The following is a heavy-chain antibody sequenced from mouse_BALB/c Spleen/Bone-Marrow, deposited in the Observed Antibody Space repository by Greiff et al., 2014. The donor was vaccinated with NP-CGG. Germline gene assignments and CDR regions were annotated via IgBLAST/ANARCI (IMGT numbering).Heavy chain of an antibody. CDR3: ARHYRHSYYCDY. Sequence: QVQLQQSGSVLVRPGASVKVSCKASGYTFTSSWIHWAKQRPGRGLEWIGEIHPNSGNTNYNEKFKGKATLTVDTSSSTAYVDPSSLTFEDSAVDYCARHYRHSYYCDYWGQGTTLTVTS. D-gene: IGHD2-14*01. J-gene: IGHJ2*01. V-gene: IGHV1S130*01. CDR1: GYTFTSSW. CDR2: IHPNSGNT.